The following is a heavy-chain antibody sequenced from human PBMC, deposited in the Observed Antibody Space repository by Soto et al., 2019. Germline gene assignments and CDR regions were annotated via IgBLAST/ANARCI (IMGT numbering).Heavy chain of an antibody. Sequence: LACTVSGGCFSGGSDYWSCIRQPPGKGLEWIGYIYYSGSTNYNPSLKSRVTISVDTSKNQFSLKLSSVTAADTAVYYCEREQWLLQHAFDIWAQGTMVTVSS. V-gene: IGHV4-61*01. CDR1: GGCFSGGSDY. CDR3: EREQWLLQHAFDI. D-gene: IGHD3-22*01. CDR2: IYYSGST. J-gene: IGHJ3*02.